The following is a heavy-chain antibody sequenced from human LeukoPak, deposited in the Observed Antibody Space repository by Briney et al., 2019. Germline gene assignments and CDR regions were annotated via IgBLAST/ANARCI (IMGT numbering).Heavy chain of an antibody. Sequence: GGSLRPSCAASGFTFSSYWMSWVRQAPGKGLEWVSVISYDGSNKFYADSVKGRFTISRDNSKNTLYLQMNSLRAEDTAVYYCAKGCSSTSCYLDYWGQGTLVTVSS. D-gene: IGHD2-2*01. CDR1: GFTFSSYW. CDR2: ISYDGSNK. V-gene: IGHV3-30*18. J-gene: IGHJ4*02. CDR3: AKGCSSTSCYLDY.